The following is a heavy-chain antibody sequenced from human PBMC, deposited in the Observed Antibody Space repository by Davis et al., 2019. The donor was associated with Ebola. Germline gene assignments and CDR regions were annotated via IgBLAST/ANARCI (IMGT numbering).Heavy chain of an antibody. CDR2: IYPGDSET. CDR1: GYKFPTYW. CDR3: VRRVETPGWFDP. V-gene: IGHV5-51*01. D-gene: IGHD4-23*01. Sequence: GESLKISCQGYGYKFPTYWIGWVRQMPGRGLEYMGIIYPGDSETRYSPSFEGQVTNSADKSTSTAYLQWSSLKASDSAIYYCVRRVETPGWFDPWGQGTLVTVSS. J-gene: IGHJ5*02.